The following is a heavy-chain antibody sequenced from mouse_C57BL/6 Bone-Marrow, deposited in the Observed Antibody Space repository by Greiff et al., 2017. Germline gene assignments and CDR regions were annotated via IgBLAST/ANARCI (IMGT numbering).Heavy chain of an antibody. CDR2: INPNNGGT. CDR3: EKGPFITTVVAPGYWYFDV. J-gene: IGHJ1*03. D-gene: IGHD1-1*01. CDR1: GYTFTDYN. V-gene: IGHV1-22*01. Sequence: EVQLQQSGPELVKPGASVKMSCKASGYTFTDYNMHWVKQSHGKSLEWIGYINPNNGGTSYNQKFKGKATLTVNKSSSTAYMELRSLTSEDSAVYYCEKGPFITTVVAPGYWYFDVWGTGTTVTVSS.